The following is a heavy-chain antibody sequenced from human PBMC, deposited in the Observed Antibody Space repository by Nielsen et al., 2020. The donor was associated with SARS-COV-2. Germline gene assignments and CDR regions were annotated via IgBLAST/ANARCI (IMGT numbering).Heavy chain of an antibody. CDR2: IYPGDSDT. J-gene: IGHJ3*02. Sequence: PREGLEWMGIIYPGDSDTRYSPSFQGQVTISADKSISTAYLQWSSLKDSDTAMYYCARLGLDFYDSSGYPDKAFDIWGQGTMVTVSS. V-gene: IGHV5-51*01. CDR3: ARLGLDFYDSSGYPDKAFDI. D-gene: IGHD3-22*01.